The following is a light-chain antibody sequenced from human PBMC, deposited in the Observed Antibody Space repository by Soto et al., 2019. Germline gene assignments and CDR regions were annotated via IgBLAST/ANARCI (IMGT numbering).Light chain of an antibody. J-gene: IGKJ1*01. CDR1: QSVGSAY. Sequence: EIVLTQSPGTLSLSPGERATLSCRASQSVGSAYVGWYQQKPGQAPRLLIFGASSGATGIPDRFSGSGSGTNFPLTINKVEPEDSAVYYCQHYGRSPSFGRGTKVEIK. V-gene: IGKV3-20*01. CDR3: QHYGRSPS. CDR2: GAS.